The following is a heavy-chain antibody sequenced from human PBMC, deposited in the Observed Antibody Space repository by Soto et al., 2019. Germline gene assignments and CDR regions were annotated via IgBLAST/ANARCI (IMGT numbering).Heavy chain of an antibody. D-gene: IGHD2-21*02. V-gene: IGHV1-8*02. CDR2: MNPNSGDT. J-gene: IGHJ4*02. CDR3: ARPGATFCGGDCYSDY. CDR1: GYTFTNFD. Sequence: QVQLVQSGAEVKRPGASVKVSCKASGYTFTNFDLNWVRQAPGQGLEWMGWMNPNSGDTGYAHKFQGRVTMTRDTSINTAYLELSSLKSEDTAVYFCARPGATFCGGDCYSDYRGQGTLVIVSS.